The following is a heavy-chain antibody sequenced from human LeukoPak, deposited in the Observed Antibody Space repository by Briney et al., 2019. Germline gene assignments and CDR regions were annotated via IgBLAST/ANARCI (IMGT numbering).Heavy chain of an antibody. CDR3: VRSVCSGGSCNYYYYGMDV. V-gene: IGHV3-64D*06. J-gene: IGHJ6*04. CDR2: ISSNGGST. D-gene: IGHD2-15*01. CDR1: GFTFSSYA. Sequence: GGSLRLSCSASGFTFSSYAMHWVRQAPGKGLEYVSAISSNGGSTYYADSVNGRFTISRDNSKNTLYLQMSSLRAEDTAVYYCVRSVCSGGSCNYYYYGMDVWGKGTTVTVSS.